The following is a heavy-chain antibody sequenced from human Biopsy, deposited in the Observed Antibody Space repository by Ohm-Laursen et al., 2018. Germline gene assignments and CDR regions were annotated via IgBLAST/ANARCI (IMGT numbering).Heavy chain of an antibody. D-gene: IGHD2-8*01. CDR1: GYTLTGYA. CDR3: ARDPLNGHKHFDY. V-gene: IGHV1-2*02. CDR2: INPNTGAT. J-gene: IGHJ4*02. Sequence: SVTVSCKASGYTLTGYAMHWVRQAPGEGLEWIGLINPNTGATTYAQKFQGRVTMTRDASISTAYLALGSLRSADTAIYYCARDPLNGHKHFDYWGQGSLVTVSS.